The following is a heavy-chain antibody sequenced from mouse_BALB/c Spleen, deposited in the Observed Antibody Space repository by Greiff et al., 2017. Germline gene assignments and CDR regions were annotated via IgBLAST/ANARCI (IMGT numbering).Heavy chain of an antibody. D-gene: IGHD2-1*01. J-gene: IGHJ4*01. Sequence: EVQLQESGPGLVKPSQSLSLTCSVTGYSITSGYYWNWIRQFPGNKLEWMGYISYDGSNNYNPSLKNRSSITRDTSKNQFFLKLNSVTTEDTATYYCAREGGNYEGGAMDYWGQGTSVTVSS. V-gene: IGHV3-6*02. CDR3: AREGGNYEGGAMDY. CDR1: GYSITSGYY. CDR2: ISYDGSN.